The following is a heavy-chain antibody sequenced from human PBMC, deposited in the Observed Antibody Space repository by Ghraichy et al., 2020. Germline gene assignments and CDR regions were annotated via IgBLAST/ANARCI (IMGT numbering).Heavy chain of an antibody. CDR2: ISSSSSYI. D-gene: IGHD6-19*01. J-gene: IGHJ4*02. V-gene: IGHV3-21*01. CDR3: ASLFSGYSSGWYYY. CDR1: GFTFSSYS. Sequence: LSLTCAASGFTFSSYSMNWVRQAPGKGLEWVSSISSSSSYIYYADSVKGRFTISRDNAKNSLYLQMNSLRAEDTAVYYCASLFSGYSSGWYYYWGQGTLVTVSS.